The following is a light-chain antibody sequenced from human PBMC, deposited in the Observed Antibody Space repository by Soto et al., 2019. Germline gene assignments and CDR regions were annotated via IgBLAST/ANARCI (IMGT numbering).Light chain of an antibody. V-gene: IGKV4-1*01. Sequence: DIVMTQSPDSLAVSLGGRATINCKSSQSVLYSSNNKNYLAWYQQKPGQPPKLLIYWASTRESGVPDRFSGSESGTDFTLTISSLQAEDVAVYYCQQYYSSPYTFGQGTKLEIK. CDR1: QSVLYSSNNKNY. CDR3: QQYYSSPYT. CDR2: WAS. J-gene: IGKJ2*01.